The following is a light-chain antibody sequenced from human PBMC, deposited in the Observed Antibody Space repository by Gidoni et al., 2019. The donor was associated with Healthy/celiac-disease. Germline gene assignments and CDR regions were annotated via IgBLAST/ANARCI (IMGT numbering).Light chain of an antibody. V-gene: IGLV3-21*02. CDR2: DDS. Sequence: SYVLTQPTSVSVAPGQTARITCGGNNIGSKSVHWYQQKPGQAPVLVVYDDSDRPAGIPGRFSGSNSGNTATLTISRVEAGDEADYYCQVWDSSSDHREVFGGGTKLTVL. CDR3: QVWDSSSDHREV. CDR1: NIGSKS. J-gene: IGLJ2*01.